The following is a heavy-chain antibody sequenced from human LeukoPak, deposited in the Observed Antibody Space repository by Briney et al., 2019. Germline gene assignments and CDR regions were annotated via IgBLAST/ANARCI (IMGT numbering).Heavy chain of an antibody. CDR3: AKGSYDSSGYLYYFDS. V-gene: IGHV3-23*01. J-gene: IGHJ4*02. Sequence: GGSLRLSCAASGFTFSSYAMSWVRQAPGKGLEWVSAISGSGGSTYYADSVKGRFTISRDNSKKTLYLQMNSLRAEDTAVYYCAKGSYDSSGYLYYFDSWGQGTLVTVSS. D-gene: IGHD3-22*01. CDR1: GFTFSSYA. CDR2: ISGSGGST.